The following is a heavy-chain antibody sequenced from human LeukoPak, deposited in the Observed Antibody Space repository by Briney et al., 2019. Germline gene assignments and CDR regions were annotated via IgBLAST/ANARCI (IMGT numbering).Heavy chain of an antibody. CDR3: ARARCSGGSCYLRNYYGMDV. V-gene: IGHV4-34*01. D-gene: IGHD2-15*01. Sequence: SETLSLTCAVYGGSFSGYYWSWIRRPPGKGLEWIGEINDSGSTNYNPSLKSRVTISVDTSKNQFSLKLSSVTAADTAVYYCARARCSGGSCYLRNYYGMDVWGQGTTVTVSS. CDR2: INDSGST. CDR1: GGSFSGYY. J-gene: IGHJ6*02.